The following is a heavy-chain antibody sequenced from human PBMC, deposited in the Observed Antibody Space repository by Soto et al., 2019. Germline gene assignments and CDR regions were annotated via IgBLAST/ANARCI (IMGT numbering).Heavy chain of an antibody. D-gene: IGHD3-3*01. V-gene: IGHV3-48*03. CDR1: GFTFSSYE. CDR3: ARDRKVSDFWSGYTFDY. CDR2: ISSSGSTI. J-gene: IGHJ4*02. Sequence: GGSLRLSCAASGFTFSSYEMNWVRQAPGKGLEWVSYISSSGSTIYYADSVKGRSTISRDNAKNSLYLQMNSLRAEDTAVYYCARDRKVSDFWSGYTFDYWGQGTLVTVSS.